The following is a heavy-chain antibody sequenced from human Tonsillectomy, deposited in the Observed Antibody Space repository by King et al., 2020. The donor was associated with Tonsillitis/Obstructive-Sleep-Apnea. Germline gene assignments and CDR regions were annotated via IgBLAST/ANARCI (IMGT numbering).Heavy chain of an antibody. D-gene: IGHD3-10*01. CDR2: IYSGGST. Sequence: VQLVESGGGLIQPGGSLRLSCEASVFTVSSNYMSWVRHAPVNGLEWVSVIYSGGSTYYADSVKGRFTISRDNSKNTLYLQMNSLRAEDTAVYYCARDQDYGSGSYFHYYYYMDVWGKGTTVTVSS. CDR3: ARDQDYGSGSYFHYYYYMDV. J-gene: IGHJ6*03. V-gene: IGHV3-53*01. CDR1: VFTVSSNY.